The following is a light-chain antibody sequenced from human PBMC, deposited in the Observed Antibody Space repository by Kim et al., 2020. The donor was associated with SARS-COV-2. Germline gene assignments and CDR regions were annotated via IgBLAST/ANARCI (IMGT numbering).Light chain of an antibody. Sequence: DIQMTQSPSSLSASVGDRVTITCRASQDISNYLAWFQQKPGKVPKLLISAASTLQSGVPSRFSGSGSGTDFTLTISSLQPEDVAAYYCQKYNSAPRTFGQGTKVDIK. J-gene: IGKJ1*01. CDR3: QKYNSAPRT. CDR1: QDISNY. V-gene: IGKV1-27*01. CDR2: AAS.